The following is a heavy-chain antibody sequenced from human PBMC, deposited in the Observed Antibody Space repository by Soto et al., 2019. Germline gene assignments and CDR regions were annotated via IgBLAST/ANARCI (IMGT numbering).Heavy chain of an antibody. CDR3: AKVRTPEPYYYYYGMDV. J-gene: IGHJ6*02. CDR1: GFTFSSYA. Sequence: EVQLLESGGGLEQPGGSLRLSCAASGFTFSSYARNWVRQAPGKGLEWVSAISGSGSSTYYADSVKGRFTISRDNSKNTLYLQMNSLRAEDTAVYYCAKVRTPEPYYYYYGMDVWGQGTTVTVSS. V-gene: IGHV3-23*01. CDR2: ISGSGSST. D-gene: IGHD1-26*01.